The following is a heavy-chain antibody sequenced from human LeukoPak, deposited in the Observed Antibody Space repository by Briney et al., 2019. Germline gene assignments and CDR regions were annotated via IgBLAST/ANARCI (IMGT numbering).Heavy chain of an antibody. J-gene: IGHJ5*02. CDR3: ARVVCSSTSCYSPNWFDP. CDR2: IYTSGST. V-gene: IGHV4-4*07. Sequence: SETLSLTCTVSGGPISSYYWSWIRQPAGKGLEWIGRIYTSGSTNYNPSLKSRVTMSVDTSKNQFSLKLSSVTAADTAVYYCARVVCSSTSCYSPNWFDPWGQGTLVTVSS. D-gene: IGHD2-2*01. CDR1: GGPISSYY.